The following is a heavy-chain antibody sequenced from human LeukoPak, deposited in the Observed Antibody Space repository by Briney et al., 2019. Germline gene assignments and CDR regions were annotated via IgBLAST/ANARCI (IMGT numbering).Heavy chain of an antibody. CDR2: IYSGGNT. Sequence: PGGSLRLSCAASAFTFSNYAMTWVRQTPEKGLEWVSVIYSGGNTYYADSVRGRFTISRDNSQNTLYLQMNSLRVDDTALYFCARAGFYSGWYVVDFWGQGTLVTVSS. CDR3: ARAGFYSGWYVVDF. CDR1: AFTFSNYA. D-gene: IGHD6-19*01. J-gene: IGHJ4*02. V-gene: IGHV3-53*01.